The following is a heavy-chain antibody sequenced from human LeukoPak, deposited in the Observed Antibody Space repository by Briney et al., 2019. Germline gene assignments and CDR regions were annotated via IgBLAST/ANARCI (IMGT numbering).Heavy chain of an antibody. D-gene: IGHD3-22*01. CDR1: GFTFSSYA. V-gene: IGHV3-23*01. Sequence: PGGSLRLSCAASGFTFSSYAMSWVRQAPGKGLEWVSAISGSGGGTYYADSVKGRFTISRDNSKNTLYLQMNSLRAEDTAVYYCAKAPTKEEEWLLLNYFDYWGQGTLVTVSS. CDR2: ISGSGGGT. J-gene: IGHJ4*02. CDR3: AKAPTKEEEWLLLNYFDY.